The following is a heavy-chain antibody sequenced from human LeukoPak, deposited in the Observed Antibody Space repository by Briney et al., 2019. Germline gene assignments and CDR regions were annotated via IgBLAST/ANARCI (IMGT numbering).Heavy chain of an antibody. Sequence: GGSLRLSCAASGFTVSNAWMNWVRQAPGKGLEWVALIKSKSDGGTTDYAAPVKGRFTISRDDSKNTLNLQMNSLKTEDTAVYYCVTERPGSFPAWGQGTLVTVSS. CDR1: GFTVSNAW. V-gene: IGHV3-15*01. J-gene: IGHJ1*01. CDR3: VTERPGSFPA. CDR2: IKSKSDGGTT. D-gene: IGHD3-10*01.